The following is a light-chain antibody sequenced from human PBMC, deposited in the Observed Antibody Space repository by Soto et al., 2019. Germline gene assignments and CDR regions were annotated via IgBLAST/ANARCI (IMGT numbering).Light chain of an antibody. CDR3: CSYAGGYTFV. V-gene: IGLV2-11*01. CDR1: SNYVGDYDY. Sequence: QSVLTQPRSVSGSPGQSVTISCTGTSNYVGDYDYVSWYQQYPGKAPKLIIYDVNKRPSGVPDRFSGSKSGNTASLTISAPQAEDEADYYCCSYAGGYTFVFGTGTKVTVL. CDR2: DVN. J-gene: IGLJ1*01.